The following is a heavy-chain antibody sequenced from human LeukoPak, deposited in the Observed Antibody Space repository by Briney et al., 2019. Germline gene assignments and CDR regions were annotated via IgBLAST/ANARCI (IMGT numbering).Heavy chain of an antibody. CDR2: IYYSGST. Sequence: SQTLSLTCTDSGDSISSGDYYWRWIRPPPGKGVEWIGYIYYSGSTYYNPSLQSRVTISVDTSKNQFSLKLSSVTAADTAVYYCARTIFGVVNSVAFDIWGQGTMVTVSS. CDR3: ARTIFGVVNSVAFDI. D-gene: IGHD3-3*01. CDR1: GDSISSGDYY. J-gene: IGHJ3*02. V-gene: IGHV4-30-4*01.